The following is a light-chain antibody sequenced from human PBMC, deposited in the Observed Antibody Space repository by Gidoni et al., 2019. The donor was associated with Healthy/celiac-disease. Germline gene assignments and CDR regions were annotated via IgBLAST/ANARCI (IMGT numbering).Light chain of an antibody. CDR1: HSVSTS. V-gene: IGKV3-11*01. CDR2: DAS. CDR3: QQRRDWPRT. Sequence: ESVLTQSPATRSLSPGERATLSCRASHSVSTSLAWYQQKPGPPPRLLIYDASNRATGIPARFSGSWSWPDFTLAIRSLVPEDFAVSYCQQRRDWPRTFGQGTRVEIK. J-gene: IGKJ1*01.